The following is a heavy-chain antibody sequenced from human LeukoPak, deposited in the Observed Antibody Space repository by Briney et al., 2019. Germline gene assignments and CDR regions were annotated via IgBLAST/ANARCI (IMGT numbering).Heavy chain of an antibody. CDR2: IYYSGST. Sequence: SETLSLTCTVSGGSISSSSYHWGWIRQPPGKGLEWIGSIYYSGSTYYNPSLKSRVTISVDTSKNQFSLKLSSVTAADTAVYYCARRDSGSYYDAFDIWGQGTMVTVSS. CDR3: ARRDSGSYYDAFDI. J-gene: IGHJ3*02. D-gene: IGHD1-26*01. V-gene: IGHV4-39*01. CDR1: GGSISSSSYH.